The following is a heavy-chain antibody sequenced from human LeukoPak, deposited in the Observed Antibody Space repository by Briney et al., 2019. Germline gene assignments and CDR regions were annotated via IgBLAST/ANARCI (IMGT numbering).Heavy chain of an antibody. Sequence: SVKVSCKASGGTFSSYAISWVRQAPGQGLEWMGGIIPIFGTANYAQKFQGRVTITADESTSTAYMELSSLRSEDTAVYYCARGTRPARPSPHYYYYYGMDVWGQGTMVTVSS. J-gene: IGHJ6*02. CDR1: GGTFSSYA. D-gene: IGHD6-6*01. CDR3: ARGTRPARPSPHYYYYYGMDV. CDR2: IIPIFGTA. V-gene: IGHV1-69*01.